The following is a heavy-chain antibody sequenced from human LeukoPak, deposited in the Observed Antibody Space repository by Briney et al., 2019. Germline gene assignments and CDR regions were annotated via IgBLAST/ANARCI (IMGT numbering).Heavy chain of an antibody. J-gene: IGHJ6*02. V-gene: IGHV4-34*01. CDR2: INHSGSS. Sequence: SETLSLTCAVYGGSFSGYYWGGIRKPPGKGLDGIGEINHSGSSNYNPSLKSRVTISVDTSKNQFSLKLSSVTAADTAVYYCARGEFHCSSTSCYYYGMDVWGQGTTVTVSS. CDR3: ARGEFHCSSTSCYYYGMDV. D-gene: IGHD2-2*01. CDR1: GGSFSGYY.